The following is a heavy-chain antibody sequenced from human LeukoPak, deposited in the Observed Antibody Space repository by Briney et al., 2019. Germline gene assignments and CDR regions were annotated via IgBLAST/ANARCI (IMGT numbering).Heavy chain of an antibody. Sequence: GGSLRLSCAASGXTFSSYSMNWVRQAPGKGLEGFSSISSSSTYIYYADSVKGRFTISIDNAKNSLSLQMNSLRAEDTAVYYCAREALNMYYGMDVWGQGTTVTVSS. J-gene: IGHJ6*02. CDR3: AREALNMYYGMDV. CDR2: ISSSSTYI. D-gene: IGHD1/OR15-1a*01. V-gene: IGHV3-21*01. CDR1: GXTFSSYS.